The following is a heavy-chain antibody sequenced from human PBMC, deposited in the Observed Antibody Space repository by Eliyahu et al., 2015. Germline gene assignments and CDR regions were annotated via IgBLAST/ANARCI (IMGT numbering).Heavy chain of an antibody. V-gene: IGHV3-15*01. D-gene: IGHD1-1*01. CDR3: ALWQYSDNWYLFDP. J-gene: IGHJ5*02. Sequence: EVQLVESGGGLVXPGGSLRLSXXXSGFTFSDAWMTWXRQTPGKGLEWVGRIKSDGGGTDYAAPVKGRFTISRDDSKNTLYLQMNSLKIEDTAVYYCALWQYSDNWYLFDPWGQGTLVTVSS. CDR1: GFTFSDAW. CDR2: IKSDGGGT.